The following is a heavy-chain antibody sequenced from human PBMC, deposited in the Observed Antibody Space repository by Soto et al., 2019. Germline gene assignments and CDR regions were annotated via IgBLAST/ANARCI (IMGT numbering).Heavy chain of an antibody. D-gene: IGHD3-16*02. CDR2: FDPEDGET. V-gene: IGHV1-24*01. CDR1: GYTLTGLS. J-gene: IGHJ3*02. CDR3: ATDRGPNYDYVWGSYRLSAFDI. Sequence: SVKVSCEVSGYTLTGLSMHWVRQAPVKGLEWMGGFDPEDGETIYAQKFQGRVTMTEDTSTDTAYMELSSLRSEETAVYYCATDRGPNYDYVWGSYRLSAFDIWGQGTMVTVSS.